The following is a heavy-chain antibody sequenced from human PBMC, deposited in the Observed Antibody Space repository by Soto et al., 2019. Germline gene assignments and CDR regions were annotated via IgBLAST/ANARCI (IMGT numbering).Heavy chain of an antibody. CDR1: GFTFDGYA. J-gene: IGHJ4*02. CDR3: AKASTLRRGTANLDY. D-gene: IGHD3-10*01. CDR2: ISCNSGSI. V-gene: IGHV3-9*01. Sequence: GGSLRLSCAASGFTFDGYAMHWVRQAPGKGLEWVSGISCNSGSIGYADSVKGRFTISRDNAKNSLYLQMNSLRAEDTALYYFAKASTLRRGTANLDYWGQGTLITVSS.